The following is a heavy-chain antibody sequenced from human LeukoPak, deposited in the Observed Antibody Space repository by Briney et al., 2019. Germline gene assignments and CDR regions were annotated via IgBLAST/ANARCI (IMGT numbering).Heavy chain of an antibody. V-gene: IGHV3-23*01. CDR3: AREEEQWLVYDY. Sequence: PGGSLRLSCAASGFTFSSYAMTWVRQAPGKGLEWVSTLGDSGGTTYYAGSVKGRFAISRDNSKNTLYLQMNSLRAEDTAVYYCAREEEQWLVYDYWGQGTLVTVSS. D-gene: IGHD6-19*01. J-gene: IGHJ4*02. CDR1: GFTFSSYA. CDR2: LGDSGGTT.